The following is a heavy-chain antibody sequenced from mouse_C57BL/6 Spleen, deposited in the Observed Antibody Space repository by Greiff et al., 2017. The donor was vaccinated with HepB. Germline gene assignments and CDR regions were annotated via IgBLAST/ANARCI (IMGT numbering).Heavy chain of an antibody. Sequence: EVKVVESGGGLVKPGGSLKLSCAASGFTFSSYAMSWVRQTPEKRLEWVATISDGGSYTYYPDNVKGRFTISRDNAKNNLYLQMSHLKSEDTAMYYCAREGYDDYDYFDCWGQGTTLTVSS. CDR3: AREGYDDYDYFDC. J-gene: IGHJ2*01. D-gene: IGHD2-3*01. V-gene: IGHV5-4*01. CDR1: GFTFSSYA. CDR2: ISDGGSYT.